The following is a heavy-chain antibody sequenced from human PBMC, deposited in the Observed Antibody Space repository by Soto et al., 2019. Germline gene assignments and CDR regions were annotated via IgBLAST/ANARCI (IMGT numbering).Heavy chain of an antibody. D-gene: IGHD3-22*01. CDR2: INTDGSGT. CDR3: ARESNYYDSSGYYPDY. CDR1: GFTFSSDW. J-gene: IGHJ4*02. V-gene: IGHV3-74*01. Sequence: GGSLRLSCAASGFTFSSDWMHWVRQAPGKGLVWVSRINTDGSGTSYADSVKGRFTISRDNAKNSLYLQMNSLRAEDTAVYYCARESNYYDSSGYYPDYWGQGTLVTVSS.